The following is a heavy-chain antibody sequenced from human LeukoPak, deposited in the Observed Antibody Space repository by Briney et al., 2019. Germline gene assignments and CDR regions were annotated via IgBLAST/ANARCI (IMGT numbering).Heavy chain of an antibody. D-gene: IGHD6-13*01. Sequence: SETLSLTCAVYGGSFSGYYWSWIRQPPGKGLEWIGEINHSGSTNYNPSLKSRVTISVDTSKNQFSLKLSSVTAADTAVYYCARERIAAAGRGSFDYWGQGTLVTVSS. J-gene: IGHJ4*02. CDR3: ARERIAAAGRGSFDY. V-gene: IGHV4-34*01. CDR2: INHSGST. CDR1: GGSFSGYY.